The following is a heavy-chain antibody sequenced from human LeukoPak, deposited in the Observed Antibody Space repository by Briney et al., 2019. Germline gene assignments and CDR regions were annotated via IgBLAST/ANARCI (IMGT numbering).Heavy chain of an antibody. J-gene: IGHJ3*02. Sequence: GGSLKLSGQAFESTFSSSWWPWVGKAQGKGLVGFPRINSDGSSTSYADSVKGRFTVSRDNAKNTLYLQMNSLRAEDTAVYYCAGVPKWELLDAFDIWGQGTMVTVSS. CDR2: INSDGSST. CDR3: AGVPKWELLDAFDI. V-gene: IGHV3-74*01. D-gene: IGHD1-26*01. CDR1: ESTFSSSW.